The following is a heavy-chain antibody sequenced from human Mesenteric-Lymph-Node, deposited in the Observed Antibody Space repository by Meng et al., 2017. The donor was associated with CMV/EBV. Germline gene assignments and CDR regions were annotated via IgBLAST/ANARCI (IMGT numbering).Heavy chain of an antibody. CDR2: IHPNSGAT. V-gene: IGHV1-2*02. CDR3: ARVGYSSSWYIFSGAFDI. J-gene: IGHJ3*02. D-gene: IGHD6-13*01. Sequence: ASVKVSCKASGYTFTAYCIHWMRQAPGQGLEWVGWIHPNSGATNYAQKCQGRVTMTRDTSISTAYMELSRLRSDDTAVYYCARVGYSSSWYIFSGAFDIWGQGTMVTVSS. CDR1: GYTFTAYC.